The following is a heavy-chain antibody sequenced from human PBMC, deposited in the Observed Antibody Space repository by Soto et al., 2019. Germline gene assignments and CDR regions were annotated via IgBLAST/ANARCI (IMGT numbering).Heavy chain of an antibody. CDR1: GYTFTSYY. D-gene: IGHD6-19*01. Sequence: GASVKVSCKASGYTFTSYYMHWVRQAPGQGLEWMGIINPSGGSTSYAQKFQGRVTMTRDTSTSTVYMELSSLRSEDTAVYYCARVPGYSSGWRREPFDYWGQGTLVTVSS. CDR2: INPSGGST. CDR3: ARVPGYSSGWRREPFDY. J-gene: IGHJ4*02. V-gene: IGHV1-46*01.